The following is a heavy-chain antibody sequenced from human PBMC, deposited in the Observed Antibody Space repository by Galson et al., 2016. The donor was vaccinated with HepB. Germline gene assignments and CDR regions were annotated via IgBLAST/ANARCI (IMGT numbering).Heavy chain of an antibody. CDR2: IRPEGSGK. J-gene: IGHJ6*02. CDR1: GFSFSDYW. Sequence: SLRLSCAASGFSFSDYWMNWVRQAPGKGLEWVANIRPEGSGKNYVDSVEGRFTISRDNPKKSLYLQMNILRAEDTAVYYCAGGLDATMGGGWHYGMDVWGQGTTVTVSS. V-gene: IGHV3-7*01. CDR3: AGGLDATMGGGWHYGMDV. D-gene: IGHD5-18*01.